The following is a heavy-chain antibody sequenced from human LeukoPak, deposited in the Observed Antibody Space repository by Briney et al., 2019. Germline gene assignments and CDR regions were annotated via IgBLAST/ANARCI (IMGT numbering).Heavy chain of an antibody. J-gene: IGHJ4*02. CDR1: GFTFSSYW. D-gene: IGHD3-9*01. CDR2: INSDGSST. V-gene: IGHV3-74*01. Sequence: PGGSLRLPCAASGFTFSSYWMHWVRQAPGKGLVWVSRINSDGSSTSYADSVKGRFTISRDNAKNTLYLQMNSLRAEDTAEYYCARSTYYDILTGYYFDYWGQGTLVTVSS. CDR3: ARSTYYDILTGYYFDY.